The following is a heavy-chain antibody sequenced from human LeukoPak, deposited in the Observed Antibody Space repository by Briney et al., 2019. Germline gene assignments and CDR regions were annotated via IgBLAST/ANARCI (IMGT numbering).Heavy chain of an antibody. CDR3: ARVPTGISYNWFDP. Sequence: PGGSLRLSCAASGFTFSSYSMNWVRQAPGKGLEWVSSISSSSSYIYYADSVKGRFTISRDNAKNSLYLQMNSLRAEDTAVYYCARVPTGISYNWFDPWGQGTLVTVSS. V-gene: IGHV3-21*01. CDR1: GFTFSSYS. CDR2: ISSSSSYI. D-gene: IGHD1-14*01. J-gene: IGHJ5*02.